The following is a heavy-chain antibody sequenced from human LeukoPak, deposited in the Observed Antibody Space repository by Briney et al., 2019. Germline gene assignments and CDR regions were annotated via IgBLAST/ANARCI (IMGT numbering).Heavy chain of an antibody. Sequence: GGSLRLSCAASGFTLSDYAMSWVRQAPGKGLEWVSTIRASGGETLYADSVKGRFTISRDNSKNTLYLQMNSLRSEDTAVYYCARDLVDTAMVFDYWGQGTLVSVSS. CDR1: GFTLSDYA. CDR3: ARDLVDTAMVFDY. CDR2: IRASGGET. V-gene: IGHV3-23*01. D-gene: IGHD5-18*01. J-gene: IGHJ4*02.